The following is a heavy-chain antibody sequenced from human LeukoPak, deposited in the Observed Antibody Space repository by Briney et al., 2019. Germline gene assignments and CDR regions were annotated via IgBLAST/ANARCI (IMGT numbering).Heavy chain of an antibody. CDR3: AKLLGTATTYDS. Sequence: PGGSLRLSCEASGFTFSGNWMSWVRQAPGKGLEWVASINPDGSQKLYVDSVKGRFTISRDNTKSSLYLQMNSLGAEDTAMYYCAKLLGTATTYDSWGQGTRVTVPS. CDR1: GFTFSGNW. V-gene: IGHV3-7*01. J-gene: IGHJ4*02. D-gene: IGHD5-24*01. CDR2: INPDGSQK.